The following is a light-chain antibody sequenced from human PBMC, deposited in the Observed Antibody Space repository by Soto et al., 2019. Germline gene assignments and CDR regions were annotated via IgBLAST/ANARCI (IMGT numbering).Light chain of an antibody. V-gene: IGLV2-23*01. CDR2: EGS. CDR1: SSDVGSYNL. Sequence: QSALTQPASVSGSPGQSITISCTGTSSDVGSYNLVSWYQHRPGKAPKLMIYEGSKRPSGVSNRFSGSKSGNTASLTISGLQAEDEADYYCCSYAGSSTWVFGGGTKLTVL. CDR3: CSYAGSSTWV. J-gene: IGLJ2*01.